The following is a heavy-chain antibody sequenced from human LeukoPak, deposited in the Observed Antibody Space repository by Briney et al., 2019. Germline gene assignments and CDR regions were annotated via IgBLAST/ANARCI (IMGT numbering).Heavy chain of an antibody. CDR1: EFTFSSYG. CDR2: IWYDGSNK. Sequence: GRSLRLSCAASEFTFSSYGMHWVRQAPGKGLEWVAVIWYDGSNKYYADSVKGRFTISRDNSKNTLYLQMNSLRAEDTAVYYCARERAYYDFWSGYSSGMDVWGQGTTVTVSS. CDR3: ARERAYYDFWSGYSSGMDV. J-gene: IGHJ6*02. D-gene: IGHD3-3*01. V-gene: IGHV3-33*01.